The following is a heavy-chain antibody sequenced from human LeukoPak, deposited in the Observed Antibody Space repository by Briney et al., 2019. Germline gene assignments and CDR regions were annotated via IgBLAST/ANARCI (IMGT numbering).Heavy chain of an antibody. Sequence: SETLSLTCTVSGGSISSYYWSWIRQPPGKGLEWIGYIYYSGSTYYNPSLKSRVTISVDTSKNQFSLKLSSVTAADTAVYYCARDHVVPAAILWGQGTLVTVSS. V-gene: IGHV4-30-4*08. CDR1: GGSISSYY. CDR3: ARDHVVPAAIL. CDR2: IYYSGST. J-gene: IGHJ4*02. D-gene: IGHD2-2*01.